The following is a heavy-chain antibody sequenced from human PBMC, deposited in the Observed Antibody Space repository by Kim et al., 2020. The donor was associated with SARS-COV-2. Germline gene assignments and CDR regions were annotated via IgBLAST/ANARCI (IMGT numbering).Heavy chain of an antibody. J-gene: IGHJ4*02. Sequence: GGSLRLSCAASGFTFSSYGMHWVRQAPGKGLEWVAVISYDGSNKYYADSVKGRFTISRDNSKNTLYLQMNSLRAEDTAVYYCAKSGYSSGQYYFDYWGQGTLVTVSS. CDR1: GFTFSSYG. CDR3: AKSGYSSGQYYFDY. V-gene: IGHV3-30*18. D-gene: IGHD6-19*01. CDR2: ISYDGSNK.